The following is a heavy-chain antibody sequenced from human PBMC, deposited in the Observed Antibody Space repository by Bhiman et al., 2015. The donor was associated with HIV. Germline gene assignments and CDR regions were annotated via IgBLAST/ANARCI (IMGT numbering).Heavy chain of an antibody. Sequence: QVQLVESGGGLVKPGGSLRLSCAASGFTFSDYYMSWIRQAPGKGLEWVSFISRSGSTIYYGDSVKGRFTISRDNSKNTLYLQMNSLTPADTAVYYCARDRVGAIVFYMDVWGKGTTVTVSS. CDR2: ISRSGSTI. D-gene: IGHD1-26*01. CDR1: GFTFSDYY. CDR3: ARDRVGAIVFYMDV. J-gene: IGHJ6*03. V-gene: IGHV3-11*04.